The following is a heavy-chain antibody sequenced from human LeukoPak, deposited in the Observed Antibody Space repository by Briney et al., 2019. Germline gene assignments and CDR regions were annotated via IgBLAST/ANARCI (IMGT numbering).Heavy chain of an antibody. CDR3: ARSVAGSFY. J-gene: IGHJ4*02. CDR1: GYSTSSGYY. V-gene: IGHV4-38-2*01. D-gene: IGHD6-19*01. Sequence: SETLSLTCAVSGYSTSSGYYWGWIRQPPGKGLEWIGSIYHSGSTYYNPSLKSRVTISVDTSKNQFSLKLSSVTAADTAVYYCARSVAGSFYWGQGTLVTVSS. CDR2: IYHSGST.